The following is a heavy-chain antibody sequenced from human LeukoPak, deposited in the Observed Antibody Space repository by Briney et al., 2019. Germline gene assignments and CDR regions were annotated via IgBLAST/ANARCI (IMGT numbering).Heavy chain of an antibody. V-gene: IGHV3-7*01. J-gene: IGHJ6*03. D-gene: IGHD3-3*01. CDR2: IKQDGSEK. CDR3: ARNNGVVHGVYYMDV. CDR1: GFTFSNYW. Sequence: GGSLRLSCAASGFTFSNYWMTWVRQAPGKGLEWVADIKQDGSEKLYVKSVRGRFTISRDNSKMSLFLQMNSLRAEDTAVYYCARNNGVVHGVYYMDVWGKGTTVTVS.